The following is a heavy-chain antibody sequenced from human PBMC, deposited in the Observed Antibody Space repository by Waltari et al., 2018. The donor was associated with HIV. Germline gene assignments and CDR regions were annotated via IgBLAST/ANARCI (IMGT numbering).Heavy chain of an antibody. J-gene: IGHJ4*02. Sequence: QVQLVESGGGVVQPGRSLRLSCAASAFRFSSYAMHWVRQAPGKGPEWVAVISSDGVNKYYGDYVKGRFTISRDNSQNMLYLQMNSLRNEDTAVYYCARGGMIVAVDYFDYWGQGTLVAVSS. CDR3: ARGGMIVAVDYFDY. CDR1: AFRFSSYA. V-gene: IGHV3-30*04. D-gene: IGHD3-22*01. CDR2: ISSDGVNK.